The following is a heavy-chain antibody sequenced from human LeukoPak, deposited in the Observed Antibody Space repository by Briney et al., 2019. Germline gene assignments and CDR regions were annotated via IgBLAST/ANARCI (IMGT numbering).Heavy chain of an antibody. CDR1: GLTFSSYW. CDR2: IKQDGSEK. V-gene: IGHV3-7*01. CDR3: ARDKIVGATQFDY. D-gene: IGHD1-26*01. Sequence: GGSLRLSCAASGLTFSSYWMSWVRQAPGKGLEWVANIKQDGSEKYYVDSVKGRFTISRDNAKNSLYLQMNSLRAEDTAVYYCARDKIVGATQFDYWGQGTLVTVSS. J-gene: IGHJ4*02.